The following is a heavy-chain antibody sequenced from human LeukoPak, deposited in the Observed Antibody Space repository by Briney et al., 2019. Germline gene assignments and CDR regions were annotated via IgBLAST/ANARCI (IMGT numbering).Heavy chain of an antibody. D-gene: IGHD3-22*01. V-gene: IGHV1-46*01. J-gene: IGHJ4*02. CDR1: GYTFTSYY. CDR3: ARGGVVFDYDSSGYFGEGLFDY. CDR2: INPSGGST. Sequence: ASVKVSCKASGYTFTSYYMHWVRQAPGQGLEWMGIINPSGGSTSYAQKFQGRVTMTRDTSTSTVYMELSSLRSEDTAVYYCARGGVVFDYDSSGYFGEGLFDYWGQGTLVTVSS.